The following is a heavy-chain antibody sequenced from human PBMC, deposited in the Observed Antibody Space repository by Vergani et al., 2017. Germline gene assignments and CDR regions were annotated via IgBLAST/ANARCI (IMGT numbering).Heavy chain of an antibody. CDR1: GGSFSGYY. CDR3: AREWLVARGAFDI. J-gene: IGHJ3*02. D-gene: IGHD6-19*01. Sequence: QLQLQESGPGLLKPSETLSLTCAVYGGSFSGYYWSWIRQSPGKGLEWIGEISRRGSTNYNPSLKSRVTISVDTSKNQFSLKLSSVTAADTAIYYCAREWLVARGAFDIWGQGTMVTVSS. CDR2: ISRRGST. V-gene: IGHV4-34*01.